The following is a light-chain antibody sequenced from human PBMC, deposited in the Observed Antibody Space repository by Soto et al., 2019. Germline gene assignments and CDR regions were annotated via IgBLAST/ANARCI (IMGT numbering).Light chain of an antibody. CDR1: SSNIGTDND. V-gene: IGLV1-40*01. Sequence: QSALTQPPSVSGAPGQRVTISCTGSSSNIGTDNDVHWYRHLPGTAPKLLIYGNTNRPSGVPDRFSGSKSGTSASLAITGLQAEDEADYYCHSYDTTLRGSVFGGGTQLTVL. CDR2: GNT. J-gene: IGLJ3*02. CDR3: HSYDTTLRGSV.